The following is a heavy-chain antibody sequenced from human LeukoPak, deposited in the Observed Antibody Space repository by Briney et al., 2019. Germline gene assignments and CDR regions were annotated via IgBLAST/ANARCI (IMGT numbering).Heavy chain of an antibody. Sequence: TGGSLRLSCAASGFTFSSYSMNWVRQAPGKGLEWVSYINSSSYMYYPDSVKGRFTISRDNAKNSLYLQMDSLRDEDTAVYYCAREDDDWGPNTFDVWGQGTVVTVSS. J-gene: IGHJ3*01. CDR1: GFTFSSYS. CDR3: AREDDDWGPNTFDV. D-gene: IGHD7-27*01. CDR2: INSSSYM. V-gene: IGHV3-48*02.